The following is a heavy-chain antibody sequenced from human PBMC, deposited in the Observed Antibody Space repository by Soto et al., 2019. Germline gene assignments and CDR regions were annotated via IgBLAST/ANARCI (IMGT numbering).Heavy chain of an antibody. CDR1: GYTFTSYA. Sequence: QVQLVQSGAEVKKPGASVKVSCKASGYTFTSYAMHWVRQAPGQRLEWMGWINAGNGNTKYSQKFQGRVTITRDTSASTAYMELCSLRSEDTAVYYCARDPGGMCGSCQTKNAFDIWGQGTMVTVSS. CDR2: INAGNGNT. CDR3: ARDPGGMCGSCQTKNAFDI. D-gene: IGHD2-15*01. V-gene: IGHV1-3*01. J-gene: IGHJ3*02.